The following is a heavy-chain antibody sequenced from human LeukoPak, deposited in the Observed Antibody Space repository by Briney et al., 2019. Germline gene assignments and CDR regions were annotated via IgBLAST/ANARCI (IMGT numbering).Heavy chain of an antibody. CDR3: ARGVTNWFDP. CDR1: DDSVSSHY. J-gene: IGHJ5*02. D-gene: IGHD3-10*01. V-gene: IGHV4-59*08. Sequence: PSETLSLTCTVSDDSVSSHYWNWIRQPPGKGLEFIGWVHYSGDTDYNPSLKSRVTISLDTSDNQFALKVKSVTAADTAVYYCARGVTNWFDPWGQGTLVTVSS. CDR2: VHYSGDT.